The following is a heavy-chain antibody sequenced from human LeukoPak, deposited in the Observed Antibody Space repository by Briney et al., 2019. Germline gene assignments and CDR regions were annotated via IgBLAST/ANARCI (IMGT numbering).Heavy chain of an antibody. CDR3: ARSSYYDSSGYYSGQFDY. D-gene: IGHD3-22*01. Sequence: SETLSLTCTVSGGSISSSGYYWGWIRQPPGKGLEWIGNIYYVGSTYYNPSLNSRVTISVDTSKNQFSLKLSSVTAADTAVYYCARSSYYDSSGYYSGQFDYWGQGTLVTVSS. CDR2: IYYVGST. V-gene: IGHV4-39*07. J-gene: IGHJ4*02. CDR1: GGSISSSGYY.